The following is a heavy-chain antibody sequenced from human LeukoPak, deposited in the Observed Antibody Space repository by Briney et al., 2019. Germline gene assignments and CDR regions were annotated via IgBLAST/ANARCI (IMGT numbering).Heavy chain of an antibody. D-gene: IGHD2-8*02. CDR1: GYSISSGYY. Sequence: KASETLSLTCTVSGYSISSGYYWGWIRQPPGKGLEWIGSIYHSGSTYYNPSLKSRVTISVDTSKNQFSLKLSSVTAADTAVYYCARSRKVVYAKAYYYYYMDVWGKGTTVTVSS. CDR2: IYHSGST. CDR3: ARSRKVVYAKAYYYYYMDV. J-gene: IGHJ6*03. V-gene: IGHV4-38-2*02.